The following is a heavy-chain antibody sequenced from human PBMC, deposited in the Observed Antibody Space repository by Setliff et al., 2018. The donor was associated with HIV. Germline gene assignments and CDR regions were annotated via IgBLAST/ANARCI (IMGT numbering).Heavy chain of an antibody. CDR3: ARNVPGILPRWVGFDP. Sequence: ASVKVSCKASGYTFTGYYMHWVRQAPGQGLEWMGWINPDSGGTNLAQKFLGRVTLTRDTSISTAYMELSRLRSDDTAVHYCARNVPGILPRWVGFDPWGQGTLVTVSS. CDR1: GYTFTGYY. CDR2: INPDSGGT. J-gene: IGHJ5*02. V-gene: IGHV1-2*02. D-gene: IGHD1-20*01.